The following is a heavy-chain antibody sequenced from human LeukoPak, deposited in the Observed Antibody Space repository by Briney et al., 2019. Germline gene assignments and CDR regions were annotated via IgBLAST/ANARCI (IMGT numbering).Heavy chain of an antibody. CDR1: GGSFSGYY. CDR3: ARNAYYGSGSYSH. V-gene: IGHV4-34*01. CDR2: INHSGST. Sequence: NPSETLSLTCAVYGGSFSGYYWSWIRQPPGKGLEWIGEINHSGSTNYNPSLKSRVTISVDTSKNQFSLKLSSVTAADTAVYYCARNAYYGSGSYSHWGQGTLATVSS. J-gene: IGHJ4*02. D-gene: IGHD3-10*01.